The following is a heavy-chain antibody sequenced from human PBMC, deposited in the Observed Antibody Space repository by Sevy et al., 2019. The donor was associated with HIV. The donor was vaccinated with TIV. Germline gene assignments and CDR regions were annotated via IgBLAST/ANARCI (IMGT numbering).Heavy chain of an antibody. Sequence: GGSLRLSCAASGFTFSSYWMSWVRQAPGKGLDWVANIKQDGSEKYYVDSVKGRFTISRDNAKNSLYLQMNSLRAEDTAVYYCARSGIAVADYYYYGMDVWGQGTTVTVSS. CDR3: ARSGIAVADYYYYGMDV. D-gene: IGHD6-19*01. V-gene: IGHV3-7*01. CDR1: GFTFSSYW. J-gene: IGHJ6*02. CDR2: IKQDGSEK.